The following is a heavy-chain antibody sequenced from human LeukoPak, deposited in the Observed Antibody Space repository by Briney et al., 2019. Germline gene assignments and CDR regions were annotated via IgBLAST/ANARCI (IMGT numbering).Heavy chain of an antibody. J-gene: IGHJ4*02. CDR3: AKTARSEPYGTAMPNYFDY. V-gene: IGHV3-30*02. CDR1: GFTFSSYG. CDR2: IWYDGSKR. D-gene: IGHD3-10*01. Sequence: PGGSLRLSCAASGFTFSSYGMHWVRQAPGKGLEWVAVIWYDGSKRYYADSAMGRFIISRDSSKNTLYLQMNSLRAEDTALYYCAKTARSEPYGTAMPNYFDYWGQGTLVTVSS.